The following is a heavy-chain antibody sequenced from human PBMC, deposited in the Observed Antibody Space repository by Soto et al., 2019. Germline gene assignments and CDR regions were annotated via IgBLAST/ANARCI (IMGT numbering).Heavy chain of an antibody. V-gene: IGHV3-53*04. J-gene: IGHJ6*03. CDR1: GFTVSSNY. Sequence: GGSLRLSCAASGFTVSSNYMSWVRQAPGKGLEWVSVIYSGGSTYYADSVKGRFTISRHNSKNTLYLQMNSLRAEDTAVYYCARVGYGSGSYGPMDYYMDVWGKGTTVTVSS. CDR2: IYSGGST. D-gene: IGHD3-10*01. CDR3: ARVGYGSGSYGPMDYYMDV.